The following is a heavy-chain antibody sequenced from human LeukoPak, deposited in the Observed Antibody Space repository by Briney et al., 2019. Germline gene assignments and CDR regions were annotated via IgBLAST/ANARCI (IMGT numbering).Heavy chain of an antibody. CDR2: INPNSGGT. Sequence: ASVKVSCKASGYIFTGYYMHWVRQAPGQGLEWMVWINPNSGGTNYAQKFQGRVTMTRDTSISTAYMELSRLTSDDTAVYYCARGPYGSGSYCPTWGQGTLVTVSS. J-gene: IGHJ5*02. CDR1: GYIFTGYY. CDR3: ARGPYGSGSYCPT. V-gene: IGHV1-2*02. D-gene: IGHD3-10*01.